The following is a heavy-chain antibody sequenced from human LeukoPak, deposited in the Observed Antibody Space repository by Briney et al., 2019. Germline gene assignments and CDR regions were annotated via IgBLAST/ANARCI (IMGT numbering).Heavy chain of an antibody. D-gene: IGHD1-26*01. J-gene: IGHJ4*02. V-gene: IGHV3-7*03. Sequence: GGSLRLSCAGSGLTLSRAWMSWVRHAPRKGLQWVANIKEDESEKDYVDSVKGRFTISRDDAKNSLDLKMNSLRAEDTAVYYCAAYRGAHHKTFDYWGRGTLVTVSS. CDR2: IKEDESEK. CDR3: AAYRGAHHKTFDY. CDR1: GLTLSRAW.